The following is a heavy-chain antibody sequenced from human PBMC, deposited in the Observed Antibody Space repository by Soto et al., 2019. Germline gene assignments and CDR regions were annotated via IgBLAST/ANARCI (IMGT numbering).Heavy chain of an antibody. CDR3: ARDPPYYYGSAERAWFDP. CDR1: GFTFSSYS. Sequence: EVQLVESGGGLVQPGGSLRLSCAASGFTFSSYSMNWVRQAPGKGLEWVSYISSSSSTIYYADSVKGRFTISRDNAKNSLYLQMNSLRDEDTAVYYCARDPPYYYGSAERAWFDPWGQGTLVTVSS. J-gene: IGHJ5*02. D-gene: IGHD3-10*01. V-gene: IGHV3-48*02. CDR2: ISSSSSTI.